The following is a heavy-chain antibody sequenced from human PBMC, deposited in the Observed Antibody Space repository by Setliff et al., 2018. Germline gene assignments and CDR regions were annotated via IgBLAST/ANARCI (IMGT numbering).Heavy chain of an antibody. Sequence: PSETLSLTCTVSGGSISGGRYYWSWIRQPAGKGLEWIGHIYTSGSTNYNPSLKSRVTISLDTSKNQFSLKLSSVTAADTAVYYCTVYNTGSSKDHYWGQGTPVTVSS. D-gene: IGHD2-8*02. V-gene: IGHV4-61*09. CDR1: GGSISGGRYY. J-gene: IGHJ4*02. CDR2: IYTSGST. CDR3: TVYNTGSSKDHY.